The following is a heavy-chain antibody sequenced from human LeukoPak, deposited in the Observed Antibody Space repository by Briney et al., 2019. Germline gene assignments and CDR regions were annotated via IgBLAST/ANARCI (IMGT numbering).Heavy chain of an antibody. CDR2: INHSGST. CDR1: GGSISSYY. V-gene: IGHV4-34*01. J-gene: IGHJ6*02. CDR3: AREVSDYYDSSGYAEYYYYGMDV. Sequence: TSETLSLTCTVSGGSISSYYWSWIRQPAGKGLEWIGEINHSGSTNYNPSLKSRVTISVDTSKNQFSLKLSSVTAADTAVYYCAREVSDYYDSSGYAEYYYYGMDVWGQGTTVTVSS. D-gene: IGHD3-22*01.